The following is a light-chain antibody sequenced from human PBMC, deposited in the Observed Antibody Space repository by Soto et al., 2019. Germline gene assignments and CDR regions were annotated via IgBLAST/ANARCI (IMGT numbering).Light chain of an antibody. CDR2: EVS. J-gene: IGLJ2*01. Sequence: QSVLTQPASVSGSPGQSITISCTGASSDVGDYSYVSWYQHHPGQAPELLIYEVSNRPSGVSHRFSGSKSGNTASLTISGLQAEDEDDYYCCSFTSISTGVLFGGGTKLTVL. CDR3: CSFTSISTGVL. V-gene: IGLV2-14*01. CDR1: SSDVGDYSY.